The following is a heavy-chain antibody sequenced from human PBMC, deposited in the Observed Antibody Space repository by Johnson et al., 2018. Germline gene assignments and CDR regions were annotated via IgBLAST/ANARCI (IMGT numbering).Heavy chain of an antibody. V-gene: IGHV4-59*01. CDR1: GGSISTYY. D-gene: IGHD3-22*01. Sequence: QVQLQESGPGLVKPSETLSLTCTVSGGSISTYYWSWIRQPPGKGLEWIGYIYYSGSTNYNPSLKSRVTISIDRSKNQFSLKCSSVTAADTAVFYCARVAYYYDDGGYRLDVWGQGTTVTVSS. J-gene: IGHJ6*02. CDR2: IYYSGST. CDR3: ARVAYYYDDGGYRLDV.